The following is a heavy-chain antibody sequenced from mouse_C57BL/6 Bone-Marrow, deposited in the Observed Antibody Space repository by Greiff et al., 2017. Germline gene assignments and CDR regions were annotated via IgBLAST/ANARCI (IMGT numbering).Heavy chain of an antibody. CDR2: SRNKANDYTT. CDR3: ARDTTMIMRHYFDY. D-gene: IGHD2-4*01. V-gene: IGHV7-1*01. J-gene: IGHJ2*01. CDR1: GFTFSDFY. Sequence: EVQRVESGGGLVQSGRSLRLSCATSGFTFSDFYMEWVRQAPGKGLEWIAASRNKANDYTTEYSASVKGRFIVSRDTSQSILYLQMNALQAKDTAIYYCARDTTMIMRHYFDYWGQGTTLTVSS.